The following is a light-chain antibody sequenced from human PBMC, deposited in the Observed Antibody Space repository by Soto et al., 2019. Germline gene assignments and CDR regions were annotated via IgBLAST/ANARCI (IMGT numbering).Light chain of an antibody. CDR2: GAS. Sequence: EIVMTQSPATLSVSPGERATLSCRASQSVSSNLAWYQQKPGQAPRLLIYGASTRATGIPARFSGSGSGTVFTLTLSSLQSEDFAVYYCQQYYNWPPITFGQGTRLEIK. CDR3: QQYYNWPPIT. V-gene: IGKV3-15*01. CDR1: QSVSSN. J-gene: IGKJ5*01.